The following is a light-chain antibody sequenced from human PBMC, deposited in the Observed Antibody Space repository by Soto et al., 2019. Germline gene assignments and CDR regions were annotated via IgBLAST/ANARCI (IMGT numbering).Light chain of an antibody. CDR3: QQYGSSPGT. J-gene: IGKJ1*01. CDR1: QSVSSSY. Sequence: EIVLTQSPGTLSLSPGERATLSCRASQSVSSSYLAWYQQKPGQAPRLLLYGASSRATGIPDRFSGSGSGTDFTLTISRLAPADFAVYYCQQYGSSPGTFGQGTTVEL. V-gene: IGKV3-20*01. CDR2: GAS.